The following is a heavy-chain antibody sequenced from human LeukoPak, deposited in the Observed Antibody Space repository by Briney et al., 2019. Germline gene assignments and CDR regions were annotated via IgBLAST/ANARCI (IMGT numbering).Heavy chain of an antibody. V-gene: IGHV4-34*01. D-gene: IGHD2-8*01. J-gene: IGHJ5*02. CDR2: INHSGST. Sequence: SETLSLTCAVYGGSFSGYHWSWIRQPPGKGLEWIGEINHSGSTNYNPSLKSRVTISVDTSKNQFSLKLSSVTAADTAVYYCARGYCTNGVCLGWFDPWGQGTLVTVSS. CDR3: ARGYCTNGVCLGWFDP. CDR1: GGSFSGYH.